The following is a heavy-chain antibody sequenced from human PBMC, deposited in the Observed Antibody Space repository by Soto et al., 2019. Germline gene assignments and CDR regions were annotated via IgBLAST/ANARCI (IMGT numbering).Heavy chain of an antibody. J-gene: IGHJ4*02. D-gene: IGHD3-22*01. CDR2: ISYDGSNK. Sequence: QVQLVESGGGVVQPGRSLRLSCAASGVTFGSYGMHWVRQAPGKGLEWVAVISYDGSNKYYADSVKGRFTISRDNSKNTLYLQMNSLRAEDTAVYYCAKDLYDSSGYYFDYWGQGTLVPVSS. V-gene: IGHV3-30*18. CDR3: AKDLYDSSGYYFDY. CDR1: GVTFGSYG.